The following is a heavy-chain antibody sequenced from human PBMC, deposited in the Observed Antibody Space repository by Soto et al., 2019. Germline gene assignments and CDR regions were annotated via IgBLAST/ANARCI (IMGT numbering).Heavy chain of an antibody. CDR2: ISYDGSNK. Sequence: PGGSVRLSCASSGFTFSSYGMHWVRQAPGKGLEWVAVISYDGSNKYYADSVKGRFTISRDNSKNTLYLQMNSLRAEDTAVYYCAKATVGAFDIWGQGTMVTVSS. CDR1: GFTFSSYG. CDR3: AKATVGAFDI. D-gene: IGHD4-17*01. V-gene: IGHV3-30*18. J-gene: IGHJ3*02.